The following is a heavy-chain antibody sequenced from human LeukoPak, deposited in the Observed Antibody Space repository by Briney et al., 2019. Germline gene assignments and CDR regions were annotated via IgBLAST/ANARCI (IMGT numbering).Heavy chain of an antibody. J-gene: IGHJ4*02. D-gene: IGHD4-17*01. V-gene: IGHV4-4*07. CDR3: ARSATAGFDY. Sequence: SETLSLTCTVSGGSISSYFWSWIRQPAGKGLEWIGRINTSGRTNYNPSLKSRLTMSIDSSKNQFSLKLNSVTAADTAVYYCARSATAGFDYWGQGTLVTVSS. CDR2: INTSGRT. CDR1: GGSISSYF.